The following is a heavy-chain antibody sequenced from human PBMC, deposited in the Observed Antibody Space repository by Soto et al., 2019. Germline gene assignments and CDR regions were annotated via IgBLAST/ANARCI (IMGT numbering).Heavy chain of an antibody. Sequence: ASVKVSCKASGYTFTSYGISWVGQAPGQGLEWMGWISAYNGNTNYAQKLQGRVTMTTDTSTSTAYMELRSLRSDDTAVYYCARDYDFWSGGRSAFDIWGQGTMVTVSS. CDR2: ISAYNGNT. D-gene: IGHD3-3*01. CDR1: GYTFTSYG. V-gene: IGHV1-18*01. J-gene: IGHJ3*02. CDR3: ARDYDFWSGGRSAFDI.